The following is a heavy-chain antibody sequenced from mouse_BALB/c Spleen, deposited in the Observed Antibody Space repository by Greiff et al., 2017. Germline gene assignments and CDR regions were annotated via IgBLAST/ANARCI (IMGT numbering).Heavy chain of an antibody. CDR2: IYPGDGDT. Sequence: VLLVESGAELVRPGSSVKLSCTASGYAFSSYWMTWVQQRPGQGLAWIGPIYPGDGDTNYHGKFKGKATLTADKSSSTDYMQRSSLTSEDSAVYCGARGDYDAFAYWGQGTLVTVSA. D-gene: IGHD2-4*01. V-gene: IGHV1-80*01. CDR3: ARGDYDAFAY. J-gene: IGHJ3*01. CDR1: GYAFSSYW.